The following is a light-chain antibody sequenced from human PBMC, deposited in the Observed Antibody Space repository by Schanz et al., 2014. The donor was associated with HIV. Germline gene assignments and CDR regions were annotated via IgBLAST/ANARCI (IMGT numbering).Light chain of an antibody. Sequence: EGVLTQSPGSLSFSPGERATLSCRASQSISSTYLAWYQQRPGQAPRLLIYGASNRATGIPDRFSGGVSGTDFTLTISSLQSDDFAIYYCQQYNRWWTFGQGTKVEMK. CDR2: GAS. V-gene: IGKV3-20*01. CDR1: QSISSTY. CDR3: QQYNRWWT. J-gene: IGKJ1*01.